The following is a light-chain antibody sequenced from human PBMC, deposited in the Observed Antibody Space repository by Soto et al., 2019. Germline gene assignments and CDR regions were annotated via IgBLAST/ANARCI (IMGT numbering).Light chain of an antibody. V-gene: IGKV4-1*01. Sequence: DIVLTQSPDSLAVSLGERATIDCKSSQSVLYSSNSKNYLAWYQQKPGQPPKLLIYWASTRESGVPDRFSGSGSGTDFTLTISSLQAEDVAVYYFQPYYSTLTFGPGNKVDIK. CDR2: WAS. CDR1: QSVLYSSNSKNY. J-gene: IGKJ3*01. CDR3: QPYYSTLT.